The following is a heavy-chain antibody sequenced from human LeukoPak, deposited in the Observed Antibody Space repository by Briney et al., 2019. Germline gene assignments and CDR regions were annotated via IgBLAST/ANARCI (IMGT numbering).Heavy chain of an antibody. Sequence: SGTLSLTCAVYGGSFSNYYLSWVRQPPGKGLEWIGEITHHGTTNYNPSLKSRVTISVDTSKNQFSLKLYSVAAADTAVYYCAPIFGDYSDFDSWGQGTLVTVSS. CDR3: APIFGDYSDFDS. D-gene: IGHD4-17*01. CDR2: ITHHGTT. CDR1: GGSFSNYY. J-gene: IGHJ4*02. V-gene: IGHV4-34*01.